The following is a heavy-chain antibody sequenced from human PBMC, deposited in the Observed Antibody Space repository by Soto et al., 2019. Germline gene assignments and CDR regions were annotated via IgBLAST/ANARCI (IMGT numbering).Heavy chain of an antibody. J-gene: IGHJ4*02. CDR1: GFTLSSYA. D-gene: IGHD6-19*01. CDR3: AKHTYQWLASCFDY. Sequence: SGGSLRLSCAASGFTLSSYALSWVRLAPGKGLEWVSTISDSGVSTYYADSVKGRFTISRDNSENTLYLQMNSLRAEDTAVYYCAKHTYQWLASCFDYWGQGTLVTVSS. V-gene: IGHV3-23*01. CDR2: ISDSGVST.